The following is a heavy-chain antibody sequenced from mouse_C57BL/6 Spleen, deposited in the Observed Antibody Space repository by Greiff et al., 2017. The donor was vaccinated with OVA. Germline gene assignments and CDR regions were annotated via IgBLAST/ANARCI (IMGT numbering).Heavy chain of an antibody. J-gene: IGHJ1*03. D-gene: IGHD1-1*01. V-gene: IGHV1-69*01. CDR2: IDPSDSYT. Sequence: QVQLQQPGAELVMPGASVKLSCKASGYTFTSYWMHWVKQRPGQGLEWIGEIDPSDSYTNYNQQFKGKSTLTVDKYYSTAYMQLSSLTSEYSAVYYCARFITTVVAETWYFDVWGTGTTVTVSS. CDR3: ARFITTVVAETWYFDV. CDR1: GYTFTSYW.